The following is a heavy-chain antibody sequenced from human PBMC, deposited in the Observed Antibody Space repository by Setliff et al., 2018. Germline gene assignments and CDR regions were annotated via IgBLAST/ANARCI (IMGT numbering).Heavy chain of an antibody. CDR3: ARGLEGEDYFYYMDV. V-gene: IGHV4-34*01. Sequence: SETLSLTCAAYGGTFSDYHWTWIRQSPEKGLEWIGEINHRGSTNYNPSLKSRVTISLDTSNNQFSLSLSSVTAADTAVYYCARGLEGEDYFYYMDVWGKGNTVTVSS. J-gene: IGHJ6*03. D-gene: IGHD2-21*01. CDR1: GGTFSDYH. CDR2: INHRGST.